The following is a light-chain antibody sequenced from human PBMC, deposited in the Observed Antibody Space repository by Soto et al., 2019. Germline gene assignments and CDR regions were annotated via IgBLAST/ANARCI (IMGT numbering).Light chain of an antibody. CDR3: QHYNTWPPT. CDR1: QSVSSN. V-gene: IGKV3-15*01. CDR2: RAS. Sequence: EIVMTQSASTLSVSPGERATLSCRASQSVSSNLAWYQQKPGQAPRLLIYRASTRATGIPARFSGSGSGTEFALTISSLQSEDFAVYYCQHYNTWPPTFGQGTKVDIK. J-gene: IGKJ1*01.